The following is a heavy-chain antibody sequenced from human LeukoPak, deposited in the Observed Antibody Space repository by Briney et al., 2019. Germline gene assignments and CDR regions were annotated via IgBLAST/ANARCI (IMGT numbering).Heavy chain of an antibody. Sequence: GASVKVSCKASGYTFIIYGIIWVRQAPGQGLEWMGWISTYNGNTNYAQKFRGRVTMTTDTSTSTAYMELSSLRSEDTAMYYCAKEATVITVARSHFDYWGPGTLVTVSS. CDR2: ISTYNGNT. J-gene: IGHJ4*02. D-gene: IGHD3-22*01. CDR1: GYTFIIYG. V-gene: IGHV1-18*01. CDR3: AKEATVITVARSHFDY.